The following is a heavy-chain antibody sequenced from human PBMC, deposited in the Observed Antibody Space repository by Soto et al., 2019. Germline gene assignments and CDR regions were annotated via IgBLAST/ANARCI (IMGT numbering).Heavy chain of an antibody. Sequence: QITLKESGPTLVKPTQPLTLTCTFSGFSLSTSGVGVGWIRQPPGKALEWLALIYWDDDKRYSPSLKSRLTITKDTSKNQVVLTMTNMDPVDTATYYCAHREQQLVQAPNDAFDIWGQGTMVTVSS. CDR2: IYWDDDK. CDR3: AHREQQLVQAPNDAFDI. J-gene: IGHJ3*02. CDR1: GFSLSTSGVG. D-gene: IGHD6-13*01. V-gene: IGHV2-5*02.